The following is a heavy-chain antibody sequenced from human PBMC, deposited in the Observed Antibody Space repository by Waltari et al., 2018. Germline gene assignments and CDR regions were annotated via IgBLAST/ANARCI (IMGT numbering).Heavy chain of an antibody. D-gene: IGHD3-10*01. CDR3: ARVMALWFGELGAFDI. V-gene: IGHV3-53*01. CDR2: IYSGGST. CDR1: GFTVSSNY. J-gene: IGHJ3*02. Sequence: EVQLVESGGGLIQPGGSLRLSCAASGFTVSSNYMSWVRQAPGKGLEWVSVIYSGGSTYYADSVKGRFTISRDNSKNTLDLQMNSLRAEDTAVYYCARVMALWFGELGAFDIWGQGTMVTVSS.